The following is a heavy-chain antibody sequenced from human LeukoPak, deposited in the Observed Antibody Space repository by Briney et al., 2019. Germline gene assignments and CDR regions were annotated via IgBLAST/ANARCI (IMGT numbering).Heavy chain of an antibody. CDR3: ARHQIVGATRSPFDY. D-gene: IGHD1-26*01. CDR1: GSSFATYW. V-gene: IGHV5-51*01. J-gene: IGHJ4*02. CDR2: IYPGDSDT. Sequence: GASLQISCKGSGSSFATYWIGWVRQPPGKGLEWMGIIYPGDSDTRYSPSFQGQVTISADKSINTAYLQWSSLKTSDTAMYYCARHQIVGATRSPFDYWGQGALVTVSS.